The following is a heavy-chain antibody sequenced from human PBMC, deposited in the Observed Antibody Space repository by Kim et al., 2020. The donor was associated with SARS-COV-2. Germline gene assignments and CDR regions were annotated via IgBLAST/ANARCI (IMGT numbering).Heavy chain of an antibody. CDR3: ARYSGYELQSHFDY. V-gene: IGHV4-39*01. D-gene: IGHD5-12*01. J-gene: IGHJ4*02. Sequence: NPSLKSRVTISVDTSKTQFSLKLSSVTAADTAVYYCARYSGYELQSHFDYWGQGTLVTVSS.